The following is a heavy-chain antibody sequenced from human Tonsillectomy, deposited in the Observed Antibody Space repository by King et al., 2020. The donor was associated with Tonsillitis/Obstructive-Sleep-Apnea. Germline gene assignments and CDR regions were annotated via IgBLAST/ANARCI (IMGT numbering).Heavy chain of an antibody. Sequence: QLVQSGAEVKKPGESLKISCKGSGYSFTTYWIGWVRQMPGKGLEWMGVIYPGDSDTRYSPSFRGQVTISADKSISTAYLQWSSLKASDTAMYYCARQLSPPHYYYYMDVWGKGNTVTVSS. V-gene: IGHV5-51*01. J-gene: IGHJ6*03. CDR1: GYSFTTYW. CDR3: ARQLSPPHYYYYMDV. CDR2: IYPGDSDT.